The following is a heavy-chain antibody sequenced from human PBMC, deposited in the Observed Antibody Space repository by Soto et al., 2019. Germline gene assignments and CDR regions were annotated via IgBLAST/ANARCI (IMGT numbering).Heavy chain of an antibody. V-gene: IGHV5-51*01. Sequence: GESLKISCKGSGYTFTSYWIGWVRQMPGKGLEWMGIIYPGDSDTRYSPSFQGQVTISVDKSITTAYLQWSSLKASDTAMFYCAVLLGDPRSIHYFDYWGQGTLVTVSS. J-gene: IGHJ4*02. CDR1: GYTFTSYW. CDR3: AVLLGDPRSIHYFDY. D-gene: IGHD3-16*01. CDR2: IYPGDSDT.